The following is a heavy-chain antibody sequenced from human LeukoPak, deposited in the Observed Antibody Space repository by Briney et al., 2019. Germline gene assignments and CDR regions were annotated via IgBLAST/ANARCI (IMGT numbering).Heavy chain of an antibody. V-gene: IGHV4-59*01. CDR1: GGSISSYY. D-gene: IGHD6-19*01. Sequence: SETLSLTCTVSGGSISSYYWSWIRQPPGKGLEWIGYIYFSGSTNYNPPLKSQVTISVDTSKIQFSLKLSSVTAADTAVYYCARAAVAGNFDYWGQGTLVTVSS. CDR3: ARAAVAGNFDY. CDR2: IYFSGST. J-gene: IGHJ4*02.